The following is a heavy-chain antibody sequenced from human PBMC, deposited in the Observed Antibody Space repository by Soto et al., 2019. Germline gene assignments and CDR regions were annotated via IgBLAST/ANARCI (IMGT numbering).Heavy chain of an antibody. D-gene: IGHD6-19*01. J-gene: IGHJ5*02. CDR2: ISGSGGST. CDR1: GFTFSSYA. CDR3: AKDSDSSGWPHNWFDP. V-gene: IGHV3-23*01. Sequence: PGGSLRLSCAASGFTFSSYAMSWVRQAPGKGLEWVSAISGSGGSTYYADSVKGRFTISRDNSKNTLYLQMNSLRAEDTAVYYCAKDSDSSGWPHNWFDPWGQGTLVTVSS.